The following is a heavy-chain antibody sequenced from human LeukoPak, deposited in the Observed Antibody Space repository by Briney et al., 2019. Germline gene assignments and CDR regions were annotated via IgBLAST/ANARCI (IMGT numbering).Heavy chain of an antibody. V-gene: IGHV1-18*01. CDR3: ARYGDIVVVPAAISLGMDV. Sequence: ASVKVSCKASGYTFTSYGISWVRQAPGQGVEWMGWISAYNGKTNYAQKLQGRVSMPTDTSTSTAYMELRRLRSHDTAVYYCARYGDIVVVPAAISLGMDVWGQGTTVTVSS. J-gene: IGHJ6*02. CDR1: GYTFTSYG. CDR2: ISAYNGKT. D-gene: IGHD2-2*02.